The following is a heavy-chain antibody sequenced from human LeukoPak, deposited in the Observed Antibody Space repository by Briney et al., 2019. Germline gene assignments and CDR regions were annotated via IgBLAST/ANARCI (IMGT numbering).Heavy chain of an antibody. V-gene: IGHV3-21*01. Sequence: GGSLRLSCAASGFAFSSYTMSWVRQAPGKGLEWVSSISSSSSYIYYADSVKGRFTISRDNAKNSLYLQMNSLRAEDTAVYCCARVRWDSGGYDVYWGQGTLVSVSS. CDR1: GFAFSSYT. CDR3: ARVRWDSGGYDVY. CDR2: ISSSSSYI. J-gene: IGHJ4*02. D-gene: IGHD3-22*01.